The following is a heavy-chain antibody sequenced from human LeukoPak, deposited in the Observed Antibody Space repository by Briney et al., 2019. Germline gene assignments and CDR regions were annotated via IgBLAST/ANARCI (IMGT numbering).Heavy chain of an antibody. D-gene: IGHD2-2*01. J-gene: IGHJ4*02. CDR2: ISSSSSYI. CDR1: GFTFSDYY. CDR3: ARVAPYCSSTSCYVDY. V-gene: IGHV3-11*06. Sequence: PGGSLRLSCAASGFTFSDYYMSWIRQAPGKGLEWVSSISSSSSYIYYADSVKGRFTISRDNAKNSLYLQMNSLRAEDTAVYYCARVAPYCSSTSCYVDYWGQGTLVTVSS.